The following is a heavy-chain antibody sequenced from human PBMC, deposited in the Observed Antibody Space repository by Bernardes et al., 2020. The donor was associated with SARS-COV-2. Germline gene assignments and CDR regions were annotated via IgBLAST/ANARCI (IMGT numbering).Heavy chain of an antibody. V-gene: IGHV4-34*01. D-gene: IGHD2-8*01. CDR2: INHSGST. CDR1: GGSFSGSY. J-gene: IGHJ6*02. CDR3: ARRGIPDSFYCTNGVCYGGMDV. Sequence: TQTITCAVYGGSFSGSYWSWIRQPPGKGLEWIGEINHSGSTNYNPSLKSRVTISVDTSKNQFSLKLSSVTAADTAVYYCARRGIPDSFYCTNGVCYGGMDVWGQGTTVTVSS.